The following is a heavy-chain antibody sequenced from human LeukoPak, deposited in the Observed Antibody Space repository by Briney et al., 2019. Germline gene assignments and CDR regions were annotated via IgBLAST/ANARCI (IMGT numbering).Heavy chain of an antibody. CDR3: ARDQGLTAPPPYGLDV. J-gene: IGHJ6*02. D-gene: IGHD5-18*01. Sequence: GASVKVSCKASGGTFSSYAISWVRQAPGQGLEWMGRITPVLNITTYAQKFQGSVTITADTSTSTVYMELSSLRSEETAVYYCARDQGLTAPPPYGLDVWGQGTTVIVSS. V-gene: IGHV1-69*04. CDR1: GGTFSSYA. CDR2: ITPVLNIT.